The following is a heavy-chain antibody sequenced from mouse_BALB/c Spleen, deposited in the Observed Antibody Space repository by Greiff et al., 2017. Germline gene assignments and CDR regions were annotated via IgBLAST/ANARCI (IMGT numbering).Heavy chain of an antibody. Sequence: EVQVVESGGGLVHPGGSRKLSCAASGFTFSSFGMHWVRQAPEKGLEWVAYISSGSSTIYYADTVKGRFTISRDNPKNTLFLQMTSLRSEDTAMYYCARFLYGNSYAMDYWGQGTSVTVSS. J-gene: IGHJ4*01. V-gene: IGHV5-17*02. CDR3: ARFLYGNSYAMDY. CDR2: ISSGSSTI. CDR1: GFTFSSFG. D-gene: IGHD2-10*02.